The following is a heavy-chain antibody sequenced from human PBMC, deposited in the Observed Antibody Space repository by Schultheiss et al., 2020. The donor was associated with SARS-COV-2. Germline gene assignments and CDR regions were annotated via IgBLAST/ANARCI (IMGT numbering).Heavy chain of an antibody. CDR3: AREGSMATPAFDI. Sequence: ASVKVSCKASGYTFTSYGISWVRQAPGQGLEWMGWISAYSGGTNYAQKFQGRVTMTRDTSISTAYMELSSLRSEDTAVYYCAREGSMATPAFDIWGQGTMVTVSS. CDR2: ISAYSGGT. CDR1: GYTFTSYG. J-gene: IGHJ3*02. V-gene: IGHV1-18*01. D-gene: IGHD5-24*01.